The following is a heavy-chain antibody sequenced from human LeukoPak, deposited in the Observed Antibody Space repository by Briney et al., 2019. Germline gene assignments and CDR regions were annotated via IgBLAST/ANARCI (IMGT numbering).Heavy chain of an antibody. D-gene: IGHD3-3*01. J-gene: IGHJ3*02. CDR2: INHSRST. V-gene: IGHV4-34*01. Sequence: PSETLSLTCAVYGGSFSGYYWSWIRQPPGKGLEWIGEINHSRSTNYNPSLKSRVTISVDTSKNQFSLKLSSVTAADTAVYYCARHIFSYDFWSGYYVAFDIWGQGTMVTVSS. CDR3: ARHIFSYDFWSGYYVAFDI. CDR1: GGSFSGYY.